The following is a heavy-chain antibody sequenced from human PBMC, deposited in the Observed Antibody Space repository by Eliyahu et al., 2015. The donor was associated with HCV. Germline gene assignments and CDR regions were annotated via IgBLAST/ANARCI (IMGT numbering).Heavy chain of an antibody. CDR3: AKEAGGGYSYARRYFDL. D-gene: IGHD5-18*01. J-gene: IGHJ2*01. Sequence: EVQLVESGGGLVQPGGSLRLXCAASXFXFSXXGMXWVRQAPGKGLGWVSAISGSGGTTFYADSVKGRFTISRDNSKNTLYVQMNSLRAEDTAVYYCAKEAGGGYSYARRYFDLWGRGTLVAVSS. CDR1: XFXFSXXG. CDR2: ISGSGGTT. V-gene: IGHV3-23*04.